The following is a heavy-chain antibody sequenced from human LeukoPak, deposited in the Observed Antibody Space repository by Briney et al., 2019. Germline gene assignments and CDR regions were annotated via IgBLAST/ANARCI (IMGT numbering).Heavy chain of an antibody. CDR2: ISYDGSNK. J-gene: IGHJ4*02. CDR3: AKASLRYFDWFSDY. CDR1: GFTFSSYA. V-gene: IGHV3-30*18. D-gene: IGHD3-9*01. Sequence: PGGSLRLSCAASGFTFSSYAMHWVRQAPGKGLEWVAVISYDGSNKYYADSVKGRFTISRDNSRNTLHLQMNSRRAEDTAVYSCAKASLRYFDWFSDYWGQGTLVTVSS.